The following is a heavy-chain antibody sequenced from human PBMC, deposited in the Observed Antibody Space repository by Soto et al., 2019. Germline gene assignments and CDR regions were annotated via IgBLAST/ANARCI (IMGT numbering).Heavy chain of an antibody. CDR2: ISNDGRDK. CDR1: GFTFNNYG. Sequence: QVQLVESRGGVVQPGRSLRLSCAASGFTFNNYGMHWVRQAPGKGLEWVATISNDGRDKYYAHSVRGRLTISRDNSKNTVYLQMNSLRAEDTAVYYCAKDQGIAASHGIDWGQGTMVTVSS. V-gene: IGHV3-30*18. CDR3: AKDQGIAASHGID. D-gene: IGHD6-25*01. J-gene: IGHJ3*01.